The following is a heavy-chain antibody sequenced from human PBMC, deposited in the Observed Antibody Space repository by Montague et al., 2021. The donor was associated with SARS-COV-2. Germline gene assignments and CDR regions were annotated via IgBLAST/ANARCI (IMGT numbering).Heavy chain of an antibody. D-gene: IGHD4-23*01. CDR1: GGSISSYY. CDR3: ARLVETYYYYYGMDV. V-gene: IGHV4-39*01. Sequence: SETLSLTCTVSGGSISSYYWSWIRQPPGKGLEWIGSIYYSGSTYYNPSLKSRVTISEDTSKNQFSLKLSSVTAADTAVYYCARLVETYYYYYGMDVWGQGTTVTVSS. J-gene: IGHJ6*02. CDR2: IYYSGST.